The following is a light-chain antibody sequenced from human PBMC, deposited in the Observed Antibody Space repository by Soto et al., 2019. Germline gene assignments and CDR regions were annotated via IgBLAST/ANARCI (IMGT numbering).Light chain of an antibody. J-gene: IGLJ2*01. Sequence: QSVLTQPPSASGTPGQRVTISCSGSSSNIGSNYVYWYQQLPGTVPQLLIYRNNERPSGVPDRFSGSKSGTSASLAISGLRSEDEADYYFAAWDYRLSGVVFGGVTKLTVL. CDR1: SSNIGSNY. V-gene: IGLV1-47*01. CDR3: AAWDYRLSGVV. CDR2: RNN.